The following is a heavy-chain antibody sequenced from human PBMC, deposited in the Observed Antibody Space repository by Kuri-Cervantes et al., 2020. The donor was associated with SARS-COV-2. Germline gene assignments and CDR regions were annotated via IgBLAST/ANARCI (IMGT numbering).Heavy chain of an antibody. J-gene: IGHJ4*02. CDR2: IIPLFGTT. Sequence: SVNVSCKDSGGTFSSYAATWVRQVPGQGFEWMGMIIPLFGTTIYAQKFRDRVTFTADKSTNTAYMELSSLRSEDTAVYYCARPYCTTTTCYDGTFDSWGQGTLVTVSS. D-gene: IGHD2-2*01. CDR1: GGTFSSYA. CDR3: ARPYCTTTTCYDGTFDS. V-gene: IGHV1-69*06.